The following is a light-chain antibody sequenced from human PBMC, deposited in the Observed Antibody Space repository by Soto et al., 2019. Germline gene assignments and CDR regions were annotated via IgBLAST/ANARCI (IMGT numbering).Light chain of an antibody. Sequence: EIVLTQSPGTLSLSPGERVTLSCRASQSVSSSYLAWYQQKPGQAPRLLIYGASTRATGIPDRFSGSGSGTDFTVTISRLESEDFAVYFCQQYGSSPLTFGGGTKVEIK. CDR3: QQYGSSPLT. CDR2: GAS. V-gene: IGKV3-20*01. CDR1: QSVSSSY. J-gene: IGKJ4*01.